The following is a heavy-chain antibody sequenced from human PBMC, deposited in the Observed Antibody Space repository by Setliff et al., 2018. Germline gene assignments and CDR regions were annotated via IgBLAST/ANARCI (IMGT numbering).Heavy chain of an antibody. CDR3: VRDAGDGYGVDAYAGGGFDI. Sequence: SETLSLTCTVSGDPMSSRRYYWAWIRQPAGKGLEWIGQIYTSWSTYYNPSLKSRVTISLDTSRKQFSLKLTSVTAADTAVYYCVRDAGDGYGVDAYAGGGFDIWGQGTMVTVSS. J-gene: IGHJ3*02. CDR1: GDPMSSRRYY. V-gene: IGHV4-61*09. D-gene: IGHD4-17*01. CDR2: IYTSWST.